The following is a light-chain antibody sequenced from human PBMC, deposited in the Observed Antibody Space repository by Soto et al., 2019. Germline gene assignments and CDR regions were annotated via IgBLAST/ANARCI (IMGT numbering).Light chain of an antibody. CDR1: SSDVGGYQY. Sequence: QSVLTQPPSASGSPGQSVTISCTGTSSDVGGYQYVSWYQQHPGKAPKLIIYQVSKRPSGVPGRFSGSKSGNTASLTVSGLQAEDDADYYCSSYAGSTYVFGTGTKVTVL. V-gene: IGLV2-8*01. CDR3: SSYAGSTYV. J-gene: IGLJ1*01. CDR2: QVS.